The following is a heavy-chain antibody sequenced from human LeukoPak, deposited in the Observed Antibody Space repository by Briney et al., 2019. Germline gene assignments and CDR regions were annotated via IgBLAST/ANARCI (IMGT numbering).Heavy chain of an antibody. CDR3: AGGVSYYFDY. Sequence: SVKVSCKASGYTFTGYYMHWVRQAPGQGLEWMGGIIPIFGTANYAQKFQGRVTITADESTSTAYMELSSLRSEDTAVYYCAGGVSYYFDYWGQGTLVTVSS. CDR1: GYTFTGYY. J-gene: IGHJ4*02. CDR2: IIPIFGTA. V-gene: IGHV1-69*13.